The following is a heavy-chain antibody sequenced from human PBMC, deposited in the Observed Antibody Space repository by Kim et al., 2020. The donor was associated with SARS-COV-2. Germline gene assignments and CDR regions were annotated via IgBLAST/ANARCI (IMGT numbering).Heavy chain of an antibody. V-gene: IGHV3-66*04. Sequence: GEGTFYADSVKGRVTISRDSSKNTLHLQLKNLGGEDTAVYYCARHDWFEPWGQGTLVPVSS. CDR3: ARHDWFEP. J-gene: IGHJ5*02. CDR2: GEGT.